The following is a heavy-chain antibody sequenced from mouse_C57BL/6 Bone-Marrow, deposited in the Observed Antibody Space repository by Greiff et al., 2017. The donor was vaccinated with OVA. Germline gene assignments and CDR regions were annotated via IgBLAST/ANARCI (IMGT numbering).Heavy chain of an antibody. V-gene: IGHV1-81*01. CDR2: IYPRSGNT. Sequence: VKLQESGAELARPGASVKLSCKASGYTFTSYGISWVKQRTGQGLEWIGEIYPRSGNTYYNEKFKGKATLTADKSSSTAYMELRSLTSEDSAVYFCARCGYEPYYAMDYWGQGTSVTVSS. CDR3: ARCGYEPYYAMDY. D-gene: IGHD2-2*01. CDR1: GYTFTSYG. J-gene: IGHJ4*01.